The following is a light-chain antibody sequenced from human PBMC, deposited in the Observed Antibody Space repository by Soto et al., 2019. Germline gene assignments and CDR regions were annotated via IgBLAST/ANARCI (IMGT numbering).Light chain of an antibody. Sequence: EIVLTQSPGTLSLSPGERATLSCRASQSVSSSYLAWYQQKPGQAPRLLIYGASSRATGIPDRFSGSGSGTDFALTISRLEPEDFAVYYCQLYGSSSTWTCGQGTKVRI. J-gene: IGKJ1*01. CDR2: GAS. CDR3: QLYGSSSTWT. CDR1: QSVSSSY. V-gene: IGKV3-20*01.